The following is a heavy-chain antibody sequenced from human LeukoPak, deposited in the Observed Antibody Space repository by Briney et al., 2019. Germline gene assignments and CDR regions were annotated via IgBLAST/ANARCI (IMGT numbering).Heavy chain of an antibody. CDR1: GYSISSGYY. V-gene: IGHV4-38-2*01. CDR3: ARASGSYGSGSYYYYGMDV. Sequence: PSETLSLTCAVSGYSISSGYYWGWIRQPPGKGLEWIGSIFHSGSTYYNPSLKSRVNMSVDTSKNQISLKLSSVTAADTAVYYCARASGSYGSGSYYYYGMDVQGKGTTVTVSS. CDR2: IFHSGST. D-gene: IGHD3-10*01. J-gene: IGHJ6*04.